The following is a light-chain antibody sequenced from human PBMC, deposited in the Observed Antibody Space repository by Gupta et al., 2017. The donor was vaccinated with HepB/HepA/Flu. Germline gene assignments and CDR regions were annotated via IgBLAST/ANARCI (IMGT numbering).Light chain of an antibody. Sequence: DNVMTQSPLSLPVTPGEPASISCRSSQSLLHSNGYNYLDWHLQKPGQSPQLLIYLGSNRASGVPDRFSGRGSGTDFTLKISRVEAEDVGVYYCMQGLQSQITFGQGTRLEIK. J-gene: IGKJ5*01. CDR2: LGS. V-gene: IGKV2-28*01. CDR1: QSLLHSNGYNY. CDR3: MQGLQSQIT.